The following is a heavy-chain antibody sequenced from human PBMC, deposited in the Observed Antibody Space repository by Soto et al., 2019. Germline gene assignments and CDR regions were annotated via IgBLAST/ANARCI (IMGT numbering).Heavy chain of an antibody. CDR2: ISNSGGVK. Sequence: GGSLRLSCAASGFTFSDFGMHWVRQAPGKGLEWVAVISNSGGVKHDSVTGRFTIARDNSKNTLYLQMNSLRPEDTAVYYCAKETHSRGNGNVWPLDYWGQGILVTVSS. J-gene: IGHJ4*02. CDR1: GFTFSDFG. V-gene: IGHV3-30*18. CDR3: AKETHSRGNGNVWPLDY. D-gene: IGHD2-15*01.